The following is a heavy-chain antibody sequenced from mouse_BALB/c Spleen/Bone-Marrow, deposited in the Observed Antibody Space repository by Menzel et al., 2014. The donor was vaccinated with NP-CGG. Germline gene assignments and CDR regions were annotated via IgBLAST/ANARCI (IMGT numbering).Heavy chain of an antibody. CDR2: ISYSGST. D-gene: IGHD1-1*01. V-gene: IGHV3-2*02. Sequence: VQLVESGPGLVKPSQSLSLTCTVTGYSITSDYAWNWIRQFPGNRQEWMGYISYSGSTYYNPSLKSRISITRDTSKNQFFLQLNSVTSEDTATYYCARGRAYDTSYWFAYWGQGTLVTVSA. CDR3: ARGRAYDTSYWFAY. CDR1: GYSITSDYA. J-gene: IGHJ3*01.